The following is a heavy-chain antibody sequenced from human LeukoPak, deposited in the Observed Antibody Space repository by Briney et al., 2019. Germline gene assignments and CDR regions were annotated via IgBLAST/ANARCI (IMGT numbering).Heavy chain of an antibody. D-gene: IGHD1-26*01. V-gene: IGHV4-59*01. CDR2: IDYSGST. J-gene: IGHJ3*02. Sequence: SETLSLTCTVSGGSISTYYWSWIRQPPGKGLEWLGYIDYSGSTNYNPSLKSRVTISVDTSKNQFSLRLSSVTAADTATYYCARETRLHSGSYSNDAFDIWGQGTMVTVSS. CDR3: ARETRLHSGSYSNDAFDI. CDR1: GGSISTYY.